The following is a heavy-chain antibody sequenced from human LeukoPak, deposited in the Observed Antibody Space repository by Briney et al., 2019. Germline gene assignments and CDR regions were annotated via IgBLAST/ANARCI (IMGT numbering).Heavy chain of an antibody. CDR1: GFTFSNAW. J-gene: IGHJ4*02. CDR3: TTVPSSSSWYSPY. CDR2: IKSKTDGGTT. V-gene: IGHV3-15*01. Sequence: GGSLRLSCAASGFTFSNAWMSWVRQAPGKGVEWVGRIKSKTDGGTTDYAAPVKGRFTISRDDSKNTMYLQINSLKTEDTAVHYCTTVPSSSSWYSPYWGQGTLVTVSS. D-gene: IGHD6-13*01.